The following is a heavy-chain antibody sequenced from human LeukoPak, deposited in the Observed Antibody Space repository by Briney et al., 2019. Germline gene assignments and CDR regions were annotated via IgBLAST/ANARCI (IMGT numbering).Heavy chain of an antibody. J-gene: IGHJ4*02. Sequence: PGGSLRLSCAASGFTFSSYGMHWVRQAPGKGLVWVSRINSDGGSPTYADSVKGRFTISRDNAKNTLYLQMTSLRAEDTAVYYCARAVAGTHFDSWGQGTLVTVSS. CDR3: ARAVAGTHFDS. D-gene: IGHD6-19*01. CDR2: INSDGGSP. V-gene: IGHV3-74*01. CDR1: GFTFSSYG.